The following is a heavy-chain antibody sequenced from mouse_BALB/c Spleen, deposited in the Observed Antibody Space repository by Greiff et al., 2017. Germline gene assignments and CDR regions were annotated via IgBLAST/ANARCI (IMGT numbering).Heavy chain of an antibody. CDR3: NAENEYGNYGFAY. CDR2: IDPENGDT. Sequence: VQLQQSGAELVRPGASVTLSCTASGFTFNDYYMHWVKQRPEQGLEWIGWIDPENGDTEYTPKFKGKATMTADTSSNTAYLQLSSLTSEDTAVYYCNAENEYGNYGFAYWGQGTLVTVSA. CDR1: GFTFNDYY. J-gene: IGHJ3*01. D-gene: IGHD2-10*02. V-gene: IGHV14-4*02.